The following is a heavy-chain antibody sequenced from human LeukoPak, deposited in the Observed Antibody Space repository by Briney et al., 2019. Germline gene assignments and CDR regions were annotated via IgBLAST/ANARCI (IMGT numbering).Heavy chain of an antibody. D-gene: IGHD6-13*01. CDR2: ISEDGTKK. V-gene: IGHV3-30*18. Sequence: GGSLRLSCAASGFSFSFYGMHCVRQAPGKGLEWVAVISEDGTKKNYAESVKGRFTISRDNSNNTLYLQMNSLRAEDTAVYYCAKDRETTSSGTFGNWGQGTPVTVSS. CDR1: GFSFSFYG. J-gene: IGHJ4*02. CDR3: AKDRETTSSGTFGN.